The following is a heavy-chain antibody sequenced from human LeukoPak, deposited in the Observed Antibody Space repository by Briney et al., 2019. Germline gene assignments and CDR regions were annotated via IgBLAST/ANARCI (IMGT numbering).Heavy chain of an antibody. CDR2: ISYDGSNK. V-gene: IGHV3-30-3*01. J-gene: IGHJ5*02. CDR1: GFTFSSYA. CDR3: ARDPRRYCSGGSCYRGWFDP. D-gene: IGHD2-15*01. Sequence: PGRSLRLSCAASGFTFSSYAMHWVRQAPGKGLEWVAVISYDGSNKYYADSVKGRFTISRDNSKNTLYLQMNSPRAEDTAVYYCARDPRRYCSGGSCYRGWFDPWGQGTLVTVSS.